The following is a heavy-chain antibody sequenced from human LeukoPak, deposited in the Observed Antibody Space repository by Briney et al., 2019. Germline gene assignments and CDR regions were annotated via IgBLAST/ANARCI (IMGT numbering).Heavy chain of an antibody. J-gene: IGHJ3*02. Sequence: GASVTVSCKASGGTFSSYAISWVRQAPGQGLEWMGGIIPIFGTANYAQKFQGRVTITADESTSTAYMELSSLRSEDTAVYYCARGSDYYDSSGYYFDAFDIWGQGTMVTVSS. CDR3: ARGSDYYDSSGYYFDAFDI. CDR1: GGTFSSYA. CDR2: IIPIFGTA. V-gene: IGHV1-69*13. D-gene: IGHD3-22*01.